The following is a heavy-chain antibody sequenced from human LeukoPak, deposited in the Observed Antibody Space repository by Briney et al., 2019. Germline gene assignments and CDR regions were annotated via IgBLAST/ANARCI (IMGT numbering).Heavy chain of an antibody. CDR1: GASTDRRVSTNSYY. CDR3: ATNSSGSALDY. Sequence: SETLSLTCTVSGASTDRRVSTNSYYWSWIRQFPGNGLEWIGNIYNIGSVTYKPSLRSRVTMSIDMSKKQLSLRLTSVTAADTAVYFCATNSSGSALDYWGQGILVTVSS. D-gene: IGHD3-22*01. CDR2: IYNIGSV. J-gene: IGHJ4*02. V-gene: IGHV4-61*05.